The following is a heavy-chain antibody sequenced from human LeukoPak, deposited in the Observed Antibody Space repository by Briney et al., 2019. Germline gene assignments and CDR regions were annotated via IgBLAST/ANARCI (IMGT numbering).Heavy chain of an antibody. D-gene: IGHD2-15*01. Sequence: GESLKIPCKGSGYSFTSYWIGWVRQTPGKGLEWMGIIYPGDSDTRYSPSFQGQVTISADKSISTAYLQWSSLKASDTAMYYCARQVATDGFDIWGQGTMVTVSS. CDR2: IYPGDSDT. J-gene: IGHJ3*02. CDR1: GYSFTSYW. CDR3: ARQVATDGFDI. V-gene: IGHV5-51*01.